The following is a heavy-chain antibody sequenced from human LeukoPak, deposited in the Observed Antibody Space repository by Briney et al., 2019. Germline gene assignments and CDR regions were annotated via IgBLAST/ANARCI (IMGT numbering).Heavy chain of an antibody. CDR3: ARVIRGINNNFDY. V-gene: IGHV3-48*03. D-gene: IGHD3-10*01. CDR2: ISSSGSTI. Sequence: PGGSPRLSCAASGFSFSSYEMNWVRQAPGKGLEWVSYISSSGSTIYYADSVKGRFTISRDNAKNSLYLQMNSLRAEDTAVYYCARVIRGINNNFDYWGQGTLVTVSS. J-gene: IGHJ4*02. CDR1: GFSFSSYE.